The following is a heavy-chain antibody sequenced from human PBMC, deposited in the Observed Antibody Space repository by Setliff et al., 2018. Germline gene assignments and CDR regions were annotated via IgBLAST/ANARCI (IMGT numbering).Heavy chain of an antibody. Sequence: KPSETLSLTCTVSGGSISISGYFWGWIRQPPGKGLEWIGSTSYSGTTYSNSSHKSRLSISVDTSKNQFSLRLTSVTAADTAVYFCARHSNTWPVDFWGQGTLVTVSS. CDR1: GGSISISGYF. CDR3: ARHSNTWPVDF. J-gene: IGHJ4*02. V-gene: IGHV4-39*01. CDR2: TSYSGTT.